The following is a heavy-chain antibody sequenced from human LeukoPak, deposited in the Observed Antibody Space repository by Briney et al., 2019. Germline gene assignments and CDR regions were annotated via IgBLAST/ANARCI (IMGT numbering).Heavy chain of an antibody. CDR1: GGSFSGYY. Sequence: SETLSLTCAVYGGSFSGYYWSWIRQPPGKGLEWIGEINHSGSTNYNPSLKSRVTISVDASKNQFSLKLSSVTAADTAVYYCARRDCSNSCFDSWGQGTLVTVSS. CDR2: INHSGST. V-gene: IGHV4-34*01. CDR3: ARRDCSNSCFDS. D-gene: IGHD2-2*01. J-gene: IGHJ4*02.